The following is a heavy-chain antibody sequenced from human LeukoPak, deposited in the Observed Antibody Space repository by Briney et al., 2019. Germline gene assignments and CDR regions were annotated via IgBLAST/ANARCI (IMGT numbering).Heavy chain of an antibody. J-gene: IGHJ4*02. CDR2: ISSNGDNT. CDR3: VRGTGY. CDR1: GFTFSTYV. Sequence: GGSLRLSCSVSGFTFSTYVMHWVRQAPGKGLEYVSAISSNGDNTYYADSVKGRFTISRDNSQNTLYLQMSSLRADDTAVYYCVRGTGYWGQGTLVTVSS. V-gene: IGHV3-64D*06.